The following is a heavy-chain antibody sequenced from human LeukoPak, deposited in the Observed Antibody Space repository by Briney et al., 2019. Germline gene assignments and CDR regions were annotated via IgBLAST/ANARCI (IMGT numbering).Heavy chain of an antibody. J-gene: IGHJ4*02. V-gene: IGHV3-23*01. CDR3: AKARGIVVVPAAMAFDY. D-gene: IGHD2-2*01. CDR1: GFTFSSYA. CDR2: ISGSGGST. Sequence: GGSLRLSCAASGFTFSSYAMSWVRQAPGKGLEWVSAISGSGGSTYYADSVKGRFTISRDNSKNTLYPQMNSLRAEDTAVYYCAKARGIVVVPAAMAFDYWGQGTLVTVSS.